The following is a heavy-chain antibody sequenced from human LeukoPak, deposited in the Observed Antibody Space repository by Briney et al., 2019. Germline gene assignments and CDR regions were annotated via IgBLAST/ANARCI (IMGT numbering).Heavy chain of an antibody. D-gene: IGHD3-22*01. Sequence: SETLSLTCAVSGYSISSGYYWGWIRQPPGKGLEWIGSIYHSGSTYYNPSLKSRVTISVDTSKNQFSLKLSSVTAADTAVYYCARVPTSRYDSSGYYYGDSYYYMDVWGKGTTVTVSS. CDR1: GYSISSGYY. V-gene: IGHV4-38-2*01. J-gene: IGHJ6*03. CDR3: ARVPTSRYDSSGYYYGDSYYYMDV. CDR2: IYHSGST.